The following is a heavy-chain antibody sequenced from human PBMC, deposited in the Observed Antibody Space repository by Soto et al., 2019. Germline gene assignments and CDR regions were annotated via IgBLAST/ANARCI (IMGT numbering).Heavy chain of an antibody. CDR1: GYTFTRYH. CDR2: INAGNGNT. CDR3: ATGDPGGNSN. D-gene: IGHD2-21*02. Sequence: QVQLVQSGAEVRKPGASVKVSCKTSGYTFTRYHRHWVRQAPGQSPEWMAWINAGNGNTKYSQKFEGRVNVTSDTSATTVYMELNSLKSEDTGVYYCATGDPGGNSNWRQGNVVSVSS. J-gene: IGHJ4*02. V-gene: IGHV1-3*01.